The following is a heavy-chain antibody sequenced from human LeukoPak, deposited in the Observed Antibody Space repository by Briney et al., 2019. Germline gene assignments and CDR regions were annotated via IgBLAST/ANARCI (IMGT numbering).Heavy chain of an antibody. V-gene: IGHV4-38-2*02. J-gene: IGHJ4*02. Sequence: SETLSLTCTVSGYSISSGYYWGWIRQPPGKGPEGSVVIYHSGSTYYKPSLKRRVTISVDTSRNQFYLKLSSVTAADTAVYYCASGGNYCSGGSCYRTYQNRFDYWGQGTLVTVSS. CDR2: IYHSGST. CDR3: ASGGNYCSGGSCYRTYQNRFDY. CDR1: GYSISSGYY. D-gene: IGHD2-15*01.